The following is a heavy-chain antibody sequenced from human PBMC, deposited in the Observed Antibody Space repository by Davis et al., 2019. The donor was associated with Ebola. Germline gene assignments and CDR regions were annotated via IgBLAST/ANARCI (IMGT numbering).Heavy chain of an antibody. V-gene: IGHV1-69*13. CDR2: IIPIFDTP. Sequence: SSVNVSRMTSLCSFSSHPISWARQAPRQGLAWMGGIIPIFDTPHYAQKFQDRNTITADASTSTAYMELSSLRSEDTATYFCARDFDGGNYYFDNWGPGTLVTVSS. CDR3: ARDFDGGNYYFDN. J-gene: IGHJ4*02. D-gene: IGHD3-9*01. CDR1: LCSFSSHP.